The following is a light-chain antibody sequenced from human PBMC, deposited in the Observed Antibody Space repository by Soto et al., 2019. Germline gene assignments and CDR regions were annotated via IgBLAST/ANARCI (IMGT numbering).Light chain of an antibody. CDR2: DTS. Sequence: EIVMTQSPGTLSVSPGEGATLSCRASQSVRNSLAWYQQKPGQAPRLLINDTSTRATGIPARFSGSGSGTEFTLTISSLQSEDFAVYYCQNYYDWPTWTFGQGTKVDIK. V-gene: IGKV3-15*01. CDR1: QSVRNS. J-gene: IGKJ1*01. CDR3: QNYYDWPTWT.